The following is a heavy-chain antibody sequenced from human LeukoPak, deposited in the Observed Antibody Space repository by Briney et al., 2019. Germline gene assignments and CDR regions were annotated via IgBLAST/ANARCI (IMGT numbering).Heavy chain of an antibody. CDR3: ARGRHCSGGSCSSGYFDY. D-gene: IGHD2-15*01. CDR1: GDSISSNNW. Sequence: SGTLSLTCAVSGDSISSNNWWSWVRQPPGKGLEWIGEIYHSGSTNYNPSLKSRVTISVDKSKKQFSLNLSSVTAADTAVYYCARGRHCSGGSCSSGYFDYWGQGTLVTVSS. CDR2: IYHSGST. J-gene: IGHJ4*02. V-gene: IGHV4-4*02.